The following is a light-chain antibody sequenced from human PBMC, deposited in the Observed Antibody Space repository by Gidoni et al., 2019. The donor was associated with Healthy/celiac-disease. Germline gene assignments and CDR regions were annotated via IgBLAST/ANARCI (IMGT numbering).Light chain of an antibody. CDR1: NIGSKN. J-gene: IGLJ1*01. CDR2: RDS. V-gene: IGLV3-9*01. CDR3: QVWDSSTDV. Sequence: YELTQPLSVSVALGQTARITCGGNNIGSKNVHWYQQKPGQAPVLVIYRDSNRPSGIPERFSGSNSGNTATLTISRAQAGDEADYYCQVWDSSTDVFGTGTKVTVL.